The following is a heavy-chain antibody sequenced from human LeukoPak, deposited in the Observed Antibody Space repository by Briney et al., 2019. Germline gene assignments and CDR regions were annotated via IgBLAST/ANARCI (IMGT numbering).Heavy chain of an antibody. Sequence: GASVKVSCKASGYTFTSYDINWVRQAPGQGLEWMGIINPSGGSTSYAQKFQGRVTMTRDTSTSTVYMELSSLRSEDTAVYYCARVPTWELLHSYDYWGQGTLVTVSS. V-gene: IGHV1-46*01. CDR3: ARVPTWELLHSYDY. J-gene: IGHJ4*02. CDR2: INPSGGST. CDR1: GYTFTSYD. D-gene: IGHD1-26*01.